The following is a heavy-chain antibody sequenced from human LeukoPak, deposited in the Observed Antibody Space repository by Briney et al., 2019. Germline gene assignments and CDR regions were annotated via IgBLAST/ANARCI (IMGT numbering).Heavy chain of an antibody. CDR2: INSDGSST. CDR1: GFTFSTYW. CDR3: ARGSLRLPDY. D-gene: IGHD6-19*01. V-gene: IGHV3-74*01. J-gene: IGHJ4*02. Sequence: GGSLRLSCAASGFTFSTYWMHWVRQAPGKGLVWVSRINSDGSSTSYADSVKGRFTISRDNAKNTLYLQMNSLRADDTAVYYRARGSLRLPDYWGQGTLVTVSS.